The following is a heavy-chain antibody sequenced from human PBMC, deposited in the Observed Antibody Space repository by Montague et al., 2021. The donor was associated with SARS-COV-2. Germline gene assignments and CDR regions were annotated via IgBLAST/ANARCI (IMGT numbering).Heavy chain of an antibody. V-gene: IGHV4-39*01. J-gene: IGHJ6*02. Sequence: SETLSFTCTVSGGSISSSSYYWGWIRQPPGKGLEWIGSIYYSGSTYYNPSLKSRVTISVDTSTNQFSLKLSSVTAADTAVYYCARHDDILTTYYYYYGMDVWGQGTTVTVSS. CDR2: IYYSGST. CDR3: ARHDDILTTYYYYYGMDV. D-gene: IGHD3-9*01. CDR1: GGSISSSSYY.